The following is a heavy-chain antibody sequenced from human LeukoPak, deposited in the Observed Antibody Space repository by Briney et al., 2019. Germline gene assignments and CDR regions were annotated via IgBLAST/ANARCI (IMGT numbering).Heavy chain of an antibody. J-gene: IGHJ5*02. V-gene: IGHV4-38-2*01. D-gene: IGHD2-2*01. CDR3: AGTLGGVPAASVVWFDP. Sequence: PSETLSLTCAVSGYSISSAYYWGWIRQPPGKGLEWIGSIYHSGTTYYNPSLKSRVTILLDTSKNQFSLKLSSVTAADTAVYYCAGTLGGVPAASVVWFDPWGQGTLVTVSS. CDR2: IYHSGTT. CDR1: GYSISSAYY.